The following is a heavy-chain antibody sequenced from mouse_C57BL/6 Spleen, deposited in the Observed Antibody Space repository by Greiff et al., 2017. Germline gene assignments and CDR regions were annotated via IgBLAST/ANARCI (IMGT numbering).Heavy chain of an antibody. D-gene: IGHD1-1*01. Sequence: QVTLKVSGPGILQPSQTLSLTCSFSVFSLSTFGMGVSWIRQPSGKGLEWLAHIYWDEDKHYKPSLKSRLTISKDTSNNQVFLKITTVDTADTATYYYARRGEITVVAPYAMDYWGQGTSVTVSA. CDR1: VFSLSTFGMG. J-gene: IGHJ4*01. CDR3: ARRGEITVVAPYAMDY. CDR2: IYWDEDK. V-gene: IGHV8-9*01.